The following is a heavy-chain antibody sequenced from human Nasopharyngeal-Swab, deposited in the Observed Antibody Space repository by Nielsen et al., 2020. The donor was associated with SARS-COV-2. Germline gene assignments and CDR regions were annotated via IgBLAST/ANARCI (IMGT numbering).Heavy chain of an antibody. J-gene: IGHJ5*02. CDR3: AKDLWGNYYGSGSYEANWFDP. CDR1: GFTFSSYG. Sequence: GGSLRLSCAASGFTFSSYGMHWVRQAPGKGLEWVAVISYDGSNKYYADSVKGRFTISRDNSKNTLYLQMNSLRAEDTAVYYCAKDLWGNYYGSGSYEANWFDPWGQGTLVTVSS. CDR2: ISYDGSNK. D-gene: IGHD3-10*01. V-gene: IGHV3-30*18.